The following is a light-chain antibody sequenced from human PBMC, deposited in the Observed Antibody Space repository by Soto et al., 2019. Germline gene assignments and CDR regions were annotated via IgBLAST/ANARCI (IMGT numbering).Light chain of an antibody. CDR3: SSFTSSSTLI. CDR2: EVS. Sequence: QSALTQPPSVSGSPGQSVTISCTGTSSDVGSYNRVSWYQQPPGTAPKLMIYEVSNRPSGVPDRFSGSKSGNTASLTISGLQAEDEADYYGSSFTSSSTLILGGGTKVTVL. J-gene: IGLJ2*01. CDR1: SSDVGSYNR. V-gene: IGLV2-18*02.